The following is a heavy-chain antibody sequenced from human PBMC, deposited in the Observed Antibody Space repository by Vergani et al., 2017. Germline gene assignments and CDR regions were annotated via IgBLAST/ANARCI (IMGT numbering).Heavy chain of an antibody. CDR2: IYLGDSDT. Sequence: EVQLVQSGAEVKKPGESLKISCKGSGYSFTSYWIGWVRQMPGKGLEWMGIIYLGDSDTRYSPSFQGQVTISADKSISTADLQWSSLKASDTAMYYCARSSSGWYPKRADWYFDLWGRGTLVTVSS. V-gene: IGHV5-51*01. CDR3: ARSSSGWYPKRADWYFDL. D-gene: IGHD6-19*01. J-gene: IGHJ2*01. CDR1: GYSFTSYW.